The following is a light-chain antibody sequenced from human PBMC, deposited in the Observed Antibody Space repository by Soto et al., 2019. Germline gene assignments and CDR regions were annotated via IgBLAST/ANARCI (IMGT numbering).Light chain of an antibody. CDR2: AAS. Sequence: DIQMIQFPSSLSASVGDRVNITCRASQGISTWLAWYQQKPERAPKSLIYAASRLQSGVPPRFSGSGSETDLTLTISSLQPEDFATYYCQQYNRYPRTFGQGTKVEIK. CDR1: QGISTW. CDR3: QQYNRYPRT. J-gene: IGKJ1*01. V-gene: IGKV1D-16*01.